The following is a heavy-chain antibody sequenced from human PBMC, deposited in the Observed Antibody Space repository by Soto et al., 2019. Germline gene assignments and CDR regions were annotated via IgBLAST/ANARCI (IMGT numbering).Heavy chain of an antibody. J-gene: IGHJ6*02. Sequence: GGSVKVSCKASGYTFTSYGISWVRQAPGQGLEWMGWISAYNGNTNYAQKLQGRVTMTTDTSTSTAYMELRSLRSEDTAVYYCARDLQYYDFWSGYYANYYGMDVWGQGTTVTVSS. CDR2: ISAYNGNT. V-gene: IGHV1-18*04. CDR1: GYTFTSYG. CDR3: ARDLQYYDFWSGYYANYYGMDV. D-gene: IGHD3-3*01.